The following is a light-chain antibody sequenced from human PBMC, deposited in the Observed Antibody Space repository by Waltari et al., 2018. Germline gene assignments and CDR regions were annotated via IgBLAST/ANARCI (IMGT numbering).Light chain of an antibody. CDR2: WAS. CDR3: QQYYSTPLT. CDR1: QSVLYSSNTKNY. Sequence: DIVMTQSPDSLAVSLGERATSNCKSSQSVLYSSNTKNYLAWYQQKPGQPPKLLIYWASTRESGVPDRFRGSGSGTDFTLTISSLQAEDVAVYYCQQYYSTPLTFGGGTKVEIK. J-gene: IGKJ4*01. V-gene: IGKV4-1*01.